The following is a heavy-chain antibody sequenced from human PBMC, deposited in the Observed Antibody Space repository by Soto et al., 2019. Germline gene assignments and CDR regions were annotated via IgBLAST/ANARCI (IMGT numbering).Heavy chain of an antibody. CDR1: GGSVTNSSYY. V-gene: IGHV4-39*01. Sequence: SETLSLTCTVSGGSVTNSSYYWGWTRQSPGKGLEWIGSVYYRGRSYSKSSVKSRVTISVDTSKNRFSLSLNSVTASDTAVYFCVSQRTTVPAQAYFDYWGPGALVTVSS. CDR2: VYYRGRS. J-gene: IGHJ4*02. CDR3: VSQRTTVPAQAYFDY. D-gene: IGHD4-17*01.